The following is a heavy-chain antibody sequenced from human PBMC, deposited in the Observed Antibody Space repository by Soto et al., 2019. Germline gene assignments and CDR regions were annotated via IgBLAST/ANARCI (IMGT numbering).Heavy chain of an antibody. V-gene: IGHV3-9*01. Sequence: EVQLVESGGGLVQPGRSLRLSCAASGFTFDDYAMHWVRQAPGKGLEWVSGISWNSGSIGYADSVKGRFTISRDNAKNSLYLQMNSLRAEDTALYYCATDRTAMVTGVDYWGQGTLVTVSS. J-gene: IGHJ4*02. CDR1: GFTFDDYA. CDR2: ISWNSGSI. D-gene: IGHD5-18*01. CDR3: ATDRTAMVTGVDY.